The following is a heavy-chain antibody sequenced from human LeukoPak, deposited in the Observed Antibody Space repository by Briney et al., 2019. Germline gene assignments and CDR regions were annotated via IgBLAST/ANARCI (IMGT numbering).Heavy chain of an antibody. V-gene: IGHV3-48*03. CDR2: ISSSGSTI. CDR3: ARDTRKGSGKRWFDP. D-gene: IGHD3-10*01. Sequence: GGSLRLSCAASGFTFSSYAMSWVRQAPGKGLEWVSYISSSGSTIYYADSVKGRFTISRDNAKNSLYLQMNSLRAEDTAVYYCARDTRKGSGKRWFDPWGQGTLVTVSS. CDR1: GFTFSSYA. J-gene: IGHJ5*02.